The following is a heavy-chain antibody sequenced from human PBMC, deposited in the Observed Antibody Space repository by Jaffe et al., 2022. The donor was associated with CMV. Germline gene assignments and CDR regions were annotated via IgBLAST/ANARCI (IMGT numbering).Heavy chain of an antibody. D-gene: IGHD6-13*01. CDR2: ISWNSGSI. Sequence: EVQLVESGGGLVQPGRSLRLSCAASGFTFDDYAMHWVRQAPGKGLEWVSGISWNSGSIGYADSVKGRFTISRDNAKNSLYLQMNSLRAEDTALYYCAKDYSSSWYFTTLRPDWYFDLWGRGTLVTVSS. J-gene: IGHJ2*01. V-gene: IGHV3-9*01. CDR3: AKDYSSSWYFTTLRPDWYFDL. CDR1: GFTFDDYA.